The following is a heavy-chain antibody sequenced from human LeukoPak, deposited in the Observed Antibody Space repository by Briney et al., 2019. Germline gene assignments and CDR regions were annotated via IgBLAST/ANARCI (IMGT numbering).Heavy chain of an antibody. V-gene: IGHV3-7*04. CDR1: GFTFSSYW. D-gene: IGHD5-24*01. J-gene: IGHJ4*02. CDR3: TRVGYIDEGIDY. CDR2: IKQDGSKK. Sequence: GGSLRLSCAASGFTFSSYWMTWVRQAPGKGLEWVANIKQDGSKKSYVYSVKGRFTISRDNAKNSLYLQMNSLRAEDTAIYYCTRVGYIDEGIDYWGQGTLVTVSS.